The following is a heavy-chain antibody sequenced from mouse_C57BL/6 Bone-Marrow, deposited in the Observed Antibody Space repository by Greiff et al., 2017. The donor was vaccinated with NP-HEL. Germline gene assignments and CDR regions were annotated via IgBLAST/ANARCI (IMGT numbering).Heavy chain of an antibody. CDR3: ARFFITTVNY. V-gene: IGHV1-4*01. Sequence: QVQLQQSGAELASPGASVKMSCKASGYTFTSYTMHWVKQRPGQGLEWIGYINPSSGYTKYNQKFKDKATLTADKSSSTAYMQLSSLTSEDSAVYYCARFFITTVNYWGQGTTLTVSS. D-gene: IGHD1-1*01. J-gene: IGHJ2*01. CDR1: GYTFTSYT. CDR2: INPSSGYT.